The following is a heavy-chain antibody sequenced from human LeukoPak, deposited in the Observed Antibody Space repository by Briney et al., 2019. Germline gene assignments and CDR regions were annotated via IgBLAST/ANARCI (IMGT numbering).Heavy chain of an antibody. CDR3: ARHAKERRALVGAIDY. D-gene: IGHD1-26*01. CDR1: GGSISSYY. J-gene: IGHJ4*02. V-gene: IGHV4-4*07. CDR2: IYTSGST. Sequence: PSETLSLTCTVSGGSISSYYWSWIRQPAGKGLEWIGRIYTSGSTNYNPSLKSRVTMSVDTSKNQFSLKLSSVTAADTAVYYCARHAKERRALVGAIDYWGQGTLVTVSS.